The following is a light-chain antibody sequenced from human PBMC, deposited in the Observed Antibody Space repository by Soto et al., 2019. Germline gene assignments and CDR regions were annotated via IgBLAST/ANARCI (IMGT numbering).Light chain of an antibody. V-gene: IGKV3-15*01. CDR3: QQYNNWPLT. J-gene: IGKJ4*01. CDR2: GVS. Sequence: EIVMTQSPATLSVSPGERATRSCRASHRVSSYLAWYQQKPGQAPRLLIYGVSTRATGIPARFSGSGSGTEFTLTISSLQSEDFAIYYCQQYNNWPLTFGAGTKVDIK. CDR1: HRVSSY.